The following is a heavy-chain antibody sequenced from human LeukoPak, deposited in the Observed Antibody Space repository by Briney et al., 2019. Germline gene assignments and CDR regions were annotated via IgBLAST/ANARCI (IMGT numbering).Heavy chain of an antibody. D-gene: IGHD4-17*01. CDR2: ISGSSSYT. CDR1: GFTFSDYY. Sequence: PGGSLRLSCAAPGFTFSDYYMSWIRQAPGKGLEWVSYISGSSSYTIYADSVKGRFTISRDNAKNSLYLQMNSLRAEDTAVYYCARVTLYAESALDYWGQGTLVTVSS. V-gene: IGHV3-11*06. CDR3: ARVTLYAESALDY. J-gene: IGHJ4*02.